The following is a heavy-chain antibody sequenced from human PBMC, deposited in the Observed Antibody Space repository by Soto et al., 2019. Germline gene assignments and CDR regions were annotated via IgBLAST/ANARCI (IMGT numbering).Heavy chain of an antibody. D-gene: IGHD3-22*01. V-gene: IGHV3-13*01. J-gene: IGHJ2*01. CDR2: IGTAGDT. CDR3: ARVYVIALIKADWYFDL. Sequence: EVQLVESGGGLVQPGGSLRLSCAASGFTFSSYDMHWVRQATGKGLEWVSAIGTAGDTYYPGSVKGRFTISRENAKNSLYLQMNSLRAEDTAVYYCARVYVIALIKADWYFDLWGRGTLVTVSS. CDR1: GFTFSSYD.